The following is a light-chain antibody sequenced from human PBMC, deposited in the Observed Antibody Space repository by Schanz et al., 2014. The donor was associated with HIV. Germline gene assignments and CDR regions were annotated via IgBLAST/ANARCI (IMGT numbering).Light chain of an antibody. V-gene: IGKV4-1*01. J-gene: IGKJ1*01. CDR3: QQYYTTPWT. CDR2: WAY. Sequence: DIVMTQSPDSLAVSLGERATIHCKSSQSVLYSSNNNNYLAWYQQRPGQPPKLLIYWAYIRESGVPDRFSGSGSGTDFTLTISSLQAEDVAVYFCQQYYTTPWTFGQGTKVEIK. CDR1: QSVLYSSNNNNY.